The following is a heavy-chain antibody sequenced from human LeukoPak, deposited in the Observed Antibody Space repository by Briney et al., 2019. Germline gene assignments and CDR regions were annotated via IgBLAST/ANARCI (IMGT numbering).Heavy chain of an antibody. D-gene: IGHD2-2*01. CDR1: GGSISSGGYY. CDR2: IYYSGST. J-gene: IGHJ4*02. Sequence: SETLSLTCTVSGGSISSGGYYWSWIRQHPGKGLEWIGYIYYSGSTYYNPSLKSRVTISVATSKNQFSLKLSSVTAADTAVYYCATGRGPDIVVVPAATHFDYWGQGTLVTVSS. V-gene: IGHV4-31*03. CDR3: ATGRGPDIVVVPAATHFDY.